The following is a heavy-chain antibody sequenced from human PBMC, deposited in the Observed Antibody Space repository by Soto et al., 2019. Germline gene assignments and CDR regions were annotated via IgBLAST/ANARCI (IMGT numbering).Heavy chain of an antibody. CDR1: GGTFSSYA. J-gene: IGHJ5*02. CDR2: IIPIFGTA. CDR3: ARGVAVAVVYNWFDP. D-gene: IGHD6-19*01. V-gene: IGHV1-69*13. Sequence: ASVKVSCKASGGTFSSYAISWVRQAPGQGLEWMGGIIPIFGTANYAQKFQGRVTITADESTSTAYMELSSLRSEDTAVYYCARGVAVAVVYNWFDPWGQGTLVTVSS.